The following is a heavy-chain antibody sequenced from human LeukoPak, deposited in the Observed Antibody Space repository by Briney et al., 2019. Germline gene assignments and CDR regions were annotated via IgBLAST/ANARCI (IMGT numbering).Heavy chain of an antibody. J-gene: IGHJ4*02. D-gene: IGHD6-19*01. CDR3: AREYTLYRSGWFLDY. Sequence: SETLSLTCTVPGDSSSNSIYYWGWIRQPPGKGLEWVGNIDYSGRTYYNPSLKSRATISIDTSKNQFSLKLSSVTAADTAVYYRAREYTLYRSGWFLDYWGQGTVVTVSS. V-gene: IGHV4-39*07. CDR1: GDSSSNSIYY. CDR2: IDYSGRT.